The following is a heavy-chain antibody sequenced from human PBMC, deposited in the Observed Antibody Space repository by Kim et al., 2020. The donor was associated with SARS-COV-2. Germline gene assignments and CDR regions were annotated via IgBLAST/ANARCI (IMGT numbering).Heavy chain of an antibody. J-gene: IGHJ3*02. Sequence: SQTLSLTCAISGDSVSSNSAAWNWIRQSPSRGLEWLGRTYYRSKWYNDYAVSVKSRITINPDTSKNQFSLQLNSVTPEDTAVYYCARDALEQWLALDAFDIWGQGTMVTVSS. D-gene: IGHD6-19*01. CDR2: TYYRSKWYN. CDR1: GDSVSSNSAA. CDR3: ARDALEQWLALDAFDI. V-gene: IGHV6-1*01.